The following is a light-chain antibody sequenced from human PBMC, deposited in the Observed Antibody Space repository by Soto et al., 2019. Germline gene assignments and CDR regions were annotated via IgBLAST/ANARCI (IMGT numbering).Light chain of an antibody. CDR3: SSYSPSSLL. V-gene: IGLV2-14*01. CDR1: SNDVGGYGY. CDR2: EVS. Sequence: QSALTQPASVSGSPGETITISCTGTSNDVGGYGYVSWYRQYAGKAPTLMVSEVSYRPSGVSDRISGSKSGTTAFLTISGLQTEDEGHYYCSSYSPSSLLFGGGTKVTVL. J-gene: IGLJ3*02.